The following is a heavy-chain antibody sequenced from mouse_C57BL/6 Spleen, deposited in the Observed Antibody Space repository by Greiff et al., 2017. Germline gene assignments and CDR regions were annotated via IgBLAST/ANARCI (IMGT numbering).Heavy chain of an antibody. CDR3: AYYYGGY. V-gene: IGHV1-82*01. Sequence: VQLQQSGPELVKPGASVKISCKASGYAFSSSWMNWVKQRPGKGLEWIGRIYPGDGDTNYNGKFKGKATLTADKSSSTAYMQLSSLTSEDSAVYFCAYYYGGYWGQGTTLTVSS. D-gene: IGHD1-1*01. CDR2: IYPGDGDT. J-gene: IGHJ2*01. CDR1: GYAFSSSW.